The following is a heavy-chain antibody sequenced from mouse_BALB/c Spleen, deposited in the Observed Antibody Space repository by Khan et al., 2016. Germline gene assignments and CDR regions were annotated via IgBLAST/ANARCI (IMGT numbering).Heavy chain of an antibody. CDR3: AKPYYGCINTNDY. CDR2: INPDSSTI. Sequence: EVQLQESGGGLVQPGGSLKLSCAASGFDFSRDWMSWVRQAPGKGLEWIGEINPDSSTINYTPSLKDKFIISRENAENTLYMQMSKVRSEDTALYYVAKPYYGCINTNDYWGQATSVTVSS. V-gene: IGHV4-1*02. CDR1: GFDFSRDW. D-gene: IGHD1-2*01. J-gene: IGHJ4*01.